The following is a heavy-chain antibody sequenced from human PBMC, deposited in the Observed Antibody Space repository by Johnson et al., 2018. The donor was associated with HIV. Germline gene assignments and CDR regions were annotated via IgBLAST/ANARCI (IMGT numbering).Heavy chain of an antibody. CDR1: GFTFDDYA. D-gene: IGHD6-19*01. Sequence: EVQLVESGGGLVQPGRSLRLSCAASGFTFDDYAMHWVRQAPGKGLEWVSGISWNSGSICYVDSVKGLVTISRDISKNTLYLQMNSQGAEDTAVYYCAKELGIPSGWYRGAFDIWGQGTMVTVSS. J-gene: IGHJ3*02. CDR2: ISWNSGSI. CDR3: AKELGIPSGWYRGAFDI. V-gene: IGHV3-9*01.